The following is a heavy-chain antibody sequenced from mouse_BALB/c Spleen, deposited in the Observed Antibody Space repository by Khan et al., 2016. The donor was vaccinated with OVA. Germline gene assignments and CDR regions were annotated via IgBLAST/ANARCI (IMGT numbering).Heavy chain of an antibody. D-gene: IGHD2-3*01. CDR3: ARVDGGDFDY. J-gene: IGHJ2*02. CDR2: ISYSGNT. Sequence: EVELVESGPGLVKPSQSLSLTCTVTGYSITSDYAWNWIRQFPGNKLEWMGFISYSGNTKYNPSLKSRFSITRDTSKNQFFLQLNSVTTEDTATYYCARVDGGDFDYWGKGTSLTVSS. CDR1: GYSITSDYA. V-gene: IGHV3-2*02.